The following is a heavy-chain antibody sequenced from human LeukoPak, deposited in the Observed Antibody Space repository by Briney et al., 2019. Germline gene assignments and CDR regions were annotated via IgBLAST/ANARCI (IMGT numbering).Heavy chain of an antibody. Sequence: GGSLRLSCAASGFTFSSYSMNWVRQAPGKGLEWVSSISSSSSYIYYADSVKGRFTISRDNAKNSLYLQMNSLRAEDTAVYYCAKVFAGTTEYYFDYWGQGTLVTVSS. CDR2: ISSSSSYI. V-gene: IGHV3-21*04. CDR3: AKVFAGTTEYYFDY. J-gene: IGHJ4*02. CDR1: GFTFSSYS. D-gene: IGHD1-1*01.